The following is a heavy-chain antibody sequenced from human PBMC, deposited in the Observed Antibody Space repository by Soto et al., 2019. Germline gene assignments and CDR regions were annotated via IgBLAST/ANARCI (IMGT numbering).Heavy chain of an antibody. CDR1: GYIFTGFY. CDR3: ARSTSIFLVAATNTSPGKNWFDP. J-gene: IGHJ5*02. D-gene: IGHD2-15*01. Sequence: GASVKVPSKAFGYIFTGFYIDWVRQARRQGLEWMGWINPNSGGTNYAQKFQGWVTMTRDTSISTAYMELSRLRSDDTAVYYCARSTSIFLVAATNTSPGKNWFDPWGQGTLVTVSS. V-gene: IGHV1-2*04. CDR2: INPNSGGT.